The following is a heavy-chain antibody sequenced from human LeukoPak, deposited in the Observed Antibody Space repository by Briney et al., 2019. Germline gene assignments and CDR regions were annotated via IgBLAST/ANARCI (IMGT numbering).Heavy chain of an antibody. CDR2: INHSGST. D-gene: IGHD4-17*01. CDR3: ARGLPDDYGDYVSLYYYYMDV. CDR1: GGSFSGYY. V-gene: IGHV4-34*01. Sequence: SETLSLTCAVYGGSFSGYYWSWIRQPPGKGLEWIGEINHSGSTNYNPSLKSRVTISVDTSKNQFSLQLNSVTPEDTAVYYCARGLPDDYGDYVSLYYYYMDVWGKGTTVTVSS. J-gene: IGHJ6*03.